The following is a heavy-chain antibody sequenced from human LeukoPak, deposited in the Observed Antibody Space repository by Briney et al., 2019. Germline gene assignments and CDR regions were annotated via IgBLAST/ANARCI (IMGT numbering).Heavy chain of an antibody. V-gene: IGHV3-23*01. CDR1: GFTFSSYA. CDR2: ISGSGGST. Sequence: GGSLRLSCAASGFTFSSYAMSWVRQAPGKGLEWVSAISGSGGSTYYADSVKGRFTISRDNSKNTLYLQMNSLRAEDTAVYYCAKATRELRFLEWLFDYWGQGTLVTVSS. J-gene: IGHJ4*02. D-gene: IGHD3-3*01. CDR3: AKATRELRFLEWLFDY.